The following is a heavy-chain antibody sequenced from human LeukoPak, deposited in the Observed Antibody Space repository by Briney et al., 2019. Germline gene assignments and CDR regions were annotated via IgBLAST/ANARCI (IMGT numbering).Heavy chain of an antibody. CDR2: ISSSSSYI. J-gene: IGHJ4*02. CDR3: ARVGDYGDIFDY. Sequence: GGSLRLSCAASGFTFSSYSMNWVRQAPGKGLEWVSSISSSSSYIYYADSVKGRFTISRDSAKNSLYLQMNSLRAEDTAVYYCARVGDYGDIFDYWGQGTLVTVSS. V-gene: IGHV3-21*01. D-gene: IGHD4-17*01. CDR1: GFTFSSYS.